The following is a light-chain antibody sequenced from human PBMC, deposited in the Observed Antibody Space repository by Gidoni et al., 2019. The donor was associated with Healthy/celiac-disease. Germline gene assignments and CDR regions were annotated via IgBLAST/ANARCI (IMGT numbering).Light chain of an antibody. J-gene: IGLJ2*01. Sequence: QSALTQPPSVSRSPGQSVTISCTGTSSDVGSYNRVSWYQQPPGTAPKLMIYEVSNRPSGVPDRFSGSKSGNTASLTISGLQAEDEADYYCSSYTSSSTLVVFGGGTKLTVL. CDR1: SSDVGSYNR. CDR2: EVS. CDR3: SSYTSSSTLVV. V-gene: IGLV2-18*02.